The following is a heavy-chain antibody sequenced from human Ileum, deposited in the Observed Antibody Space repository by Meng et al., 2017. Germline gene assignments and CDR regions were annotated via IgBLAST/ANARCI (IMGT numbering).Heavy chain of an antibody. D-gene: IGHD3-10*01. CDR1: GDSIISGDYY. Sequence: VQSQDAGPTLVKPSQTRSLTCTVSGDSIISGDYYWNWIRQPAGKGLEWIGRLYTTGSTHYNPSLRSRVTISLDTSKNQFSLKLSSVTAADTAVYYCARESMVRGVSHFDYSGQGMLVTVSS. CDR2: LYTTGST. CDR3: ARESMVRGVSHFDY. V-gene: IGHV4-61*02. J-gene: IGHJ4*02.